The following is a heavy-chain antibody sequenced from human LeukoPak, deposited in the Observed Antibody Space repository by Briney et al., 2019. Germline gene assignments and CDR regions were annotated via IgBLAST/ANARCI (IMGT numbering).Heavy chain of an antibody. CDR2: VKGQTDGGTT. CDR1: GFTFMNAW. Sequence: GGSLRLSCAASGFTFMNAWMRMSWVRQAPGKGQEWIARVKGQTDGGTTDYAGPVKGRFTISRDDSKNTLFLQMNSLKTEDTAVYYCTTSTTPGTTAPHYWGQGTLVTVSS. J-gene: IGHJ4*02. D-gene: IGHD1-1*01. V-gene: IGHV3-15*01. CDR3: TTSTTPGTTAPHY.